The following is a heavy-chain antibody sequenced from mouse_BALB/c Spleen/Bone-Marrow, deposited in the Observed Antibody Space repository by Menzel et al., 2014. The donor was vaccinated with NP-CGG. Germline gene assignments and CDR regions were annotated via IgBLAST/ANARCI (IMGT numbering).Heavy chain of an antibody. Sequence: VKLVESGAEVVKPGAPVKLSCKASGYTFTRYWMHWVRQRPGRGLEWIGKIDPSDSETHYNHEFKDKATLIVDKSSSTAYIQLSSLTSEDSAVYFCARSGGNYVAWFVYWGQGTLVTVSP. CDR3: ARSGGNYVAWFVY. V-gene: IGHV1-69*02. J-gene: IGHJ3*01. CDR2: IDPSDSET. D-gene: IGHD2-1*01. CDR1: GYTFTRYW.